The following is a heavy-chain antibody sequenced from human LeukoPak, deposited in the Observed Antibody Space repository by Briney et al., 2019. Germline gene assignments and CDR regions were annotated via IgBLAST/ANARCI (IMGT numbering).Heavy chain of an antibody. J-gene: IGHJ4*02. D-gene: IGHD3-22*01. CDR2: IYYSGST. V-gene: IGHV4-39*01. Sequence: KPSETLSLTCTVSGGSISSSSYYWGWIRQPPGKGLEWIGSIYYSGSTYYNPSLKSRVTISVDTSKSQFSLKLSSVTAADTAVYYCARSRSSGYLGYFDYWGQGTLVTVSS. CDR1: GGSISSSSYY. CDR3: ARSRSSGYLGYFDY.